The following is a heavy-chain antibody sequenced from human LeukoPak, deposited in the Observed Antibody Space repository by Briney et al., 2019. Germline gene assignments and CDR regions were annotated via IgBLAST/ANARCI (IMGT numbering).Heavy chain of an antibody. CDR3: ARTYYDILTGHSPHFDY. Sequence: SETLSLTCTVSGGSISSSSYYWGWIRQPRGKGLEWIGSIYYSGSTYYNPSLKSRVTISVDTSKNQFSLRLSSVTAADTAVYYCARTYYDILTGHSPHFDYWGQGTLVTVSS. CDR2: IYYSGST. J-gene: IGHJ4*02. V-gene: IGHV4-39*01. D-gene: IGHD3-9*01. CDR1: GGSISSSSYY.